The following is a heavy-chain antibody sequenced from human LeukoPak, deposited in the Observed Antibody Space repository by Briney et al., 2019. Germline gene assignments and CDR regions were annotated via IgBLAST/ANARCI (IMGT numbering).Heavy chain of an antibody. CDR1: GDSINNYY. J-gene: IGHJ4*02. D-gene: IGHD6-19*01. CDR3: ARRESSGFFDY. CDR2: IYYSGST. V-gene: IGHV4-59*08. Sequence: PSETLSLTCTVSGDSINNYYWSWIRQPPGKGLEWIGYIYYSGSTNYNPSLKSRVTISVDTSKNQFSLNLSSVTAADTAAYYCARRESSGFFDYWGQGTLVTVSS.